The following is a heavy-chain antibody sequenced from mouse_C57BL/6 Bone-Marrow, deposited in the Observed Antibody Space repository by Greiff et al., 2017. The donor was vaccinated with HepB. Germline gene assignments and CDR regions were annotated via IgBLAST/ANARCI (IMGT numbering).Heavy chain of an antibody. V-gene: IGHV1-7*01. J-gene: IGHJ2*01. CDR3: ARRGLLRFDY. CDR1: GYTFTSYG. Sequence: GQLQRSGAERAKPGASGRLSGRASGYTFTSYGRQWVKQRPGQGLEGIGYINPGRGYTKYNQKFKDKATLTADKSSSTAYMQLSSLTYEDSAVYYCARRGLLRFDYWGQGTTLTVSS. D-gene: IGHD1-1*01. CDR2: INPGRGYT.